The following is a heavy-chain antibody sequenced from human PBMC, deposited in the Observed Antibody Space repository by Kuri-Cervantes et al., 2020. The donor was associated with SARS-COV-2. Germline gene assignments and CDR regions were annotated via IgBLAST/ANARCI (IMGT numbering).Heavy chain of an antibody. J-gene: IGHJ5*02. Sequence: SETLSLTCTVSGDSISSCCYYWGWIRQPPGKGLEWIGSIEYSGSTYYNPSLKSRVTISIDKSKNQLSLKLASVTAADTAVYYCARQEWELGFDPLGQGTLVTVSS. CDR3: ARQEWELGFDP. D-gene: IGHD1-26*01. V-gene: IGHV4-39*01. CDR2: IEYSGST. CDR1: GDSISSCCYY.